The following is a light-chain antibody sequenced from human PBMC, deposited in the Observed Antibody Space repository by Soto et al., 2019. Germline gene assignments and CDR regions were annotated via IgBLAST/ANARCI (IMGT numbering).Light chain of an antibody. V-gene: IGKV3-15*01. Sequence: EIVLTQSPATLSLSPGERATLSCRASQSVSSNLAWYQQKPGQAPSLLIYGASTRATGTPARFSGSGSGTEFTLTINSLQSEDFAVYYCQPYNNWPLTFGGGTKVDIK. CDR3: QPYNNWPLT. CDR1: QSVSSN. J-gene: IGKJ4*01. CDR2: GAS.